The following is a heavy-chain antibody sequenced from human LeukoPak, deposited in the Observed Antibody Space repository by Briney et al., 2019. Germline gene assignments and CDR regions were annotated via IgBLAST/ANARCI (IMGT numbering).Heavy chain of an antibody. J-gene: IGHJ3*02. Sequence: PSETLSLTCTVSGGSISGYYWSWIRQPPGKGLEWIAQIYYSGSTICNPSLESRLTISVHTSKNQLSLKVSSVTAADTAVYYCVRHGTGQKALDIWGQGTMVTVSS. CDR2: IYYSGST. D-gene: IGHD1-14*01. V-gene: IGHV4-59*08. CDR3: VRHGTGQKALDI. CDR1: GGSISGYY.